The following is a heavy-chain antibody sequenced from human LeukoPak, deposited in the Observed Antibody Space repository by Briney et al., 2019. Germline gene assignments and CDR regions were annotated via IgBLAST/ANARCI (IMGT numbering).Heavy chain of an antibody. CDR1: GYSISSGYY. Sequence: KPSETLSLTCAVSGYSISSGYYWGWIRQPPGKGLEWIGTIYHSGTTYYNPSLKSRVTISVDTPKNQFSLKLSSVTAADTAVYYCARRYYYGEPFDYWGQGTLVTVSS. J-gene: IGHJ4*02. CDR2: IYHSGTT. V-gene: IGHV4-38-2*01. D-gene: IGHD3-10*01. CDR3: ARRYYYGEPFDY.